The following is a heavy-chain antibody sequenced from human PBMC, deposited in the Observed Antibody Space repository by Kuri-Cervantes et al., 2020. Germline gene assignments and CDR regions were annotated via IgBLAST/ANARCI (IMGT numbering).Heavy chain of an antibody. CDR3: ARGYGSGRVPYAFDI. CDR1: GFTFSSYD. CDR2: IGTAGDT. Sequence: GESLKISCAASGFTFSSYDMHWIRQATGKGLEWVSAIGTAGDTYYPGSVKGRFTISRENAKNSLYLQMNSLKTEDTAVYYCARGYGSGRVPYAFDIWGQGTMVTVSS. D-gene: IGHD3-10*01. V-gene: IGHV3-13*01. J-gene: IGHJ3*02.